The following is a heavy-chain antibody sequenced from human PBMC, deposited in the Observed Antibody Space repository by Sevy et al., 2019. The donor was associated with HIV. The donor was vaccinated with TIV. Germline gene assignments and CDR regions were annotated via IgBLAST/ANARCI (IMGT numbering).Heavy chain of an antibody. CDR3: ARDLATVTSYYGMDV. D-gene: IGHD5-18*01. CDR2: ISSSSSYI. V-gene: IGHV3-21*01. CDR1: GFTFSSYR. Sequence: GGSLRLSCAASGFTFSSYRMNWVRQAPGKGLEWVSSISSSSSYIYYADSVKGRFTISIDNAKNSLYLQMNSLRAEDTAVYYCARDLATVTSYYGMDVWGQATTVNVSS. J-gene: IGHJ6*02.